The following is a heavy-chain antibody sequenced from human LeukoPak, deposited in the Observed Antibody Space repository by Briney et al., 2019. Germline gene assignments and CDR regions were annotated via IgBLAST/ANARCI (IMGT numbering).Heavy chain of an antibody. Sequence: GASVKVSCKASGYTFTSYGISWVRQAPEQGLEWMGWISAYNGNTNYAQKLQGRVTMTTDTSTSTAYMELRSLRSDDTAVHYCARGTYYDFWSGYLTKPDYYYGMDVWGQGTTVTVSS. V-gene: IGHV1-18*01. CDR1: GYTFTSYG. D-gene: IGHD3-3*01. J-gene: IGHJ6*02. CDR3: ARGTYYDFWSGYLTKPDYYYGMDV. CDR2: ISAYNGNT.